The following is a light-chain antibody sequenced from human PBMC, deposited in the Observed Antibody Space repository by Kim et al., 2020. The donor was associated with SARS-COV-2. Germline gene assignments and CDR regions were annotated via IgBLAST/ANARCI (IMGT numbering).Light chain of an antibody. Sequence: EIVLTQSPATLSLSPGERATLSCRASESVSRYLAWYQQKPGQAPRLLIYDASNRATGVPARFSGSGSGTDFTLSISSVGPEDFAVYYCEQSLNWPTCTFGQGTKVKI. CDR2: DAS. V-gene: IGKV3-11*01. CDR1: ESVSRY. J-gene: IGKJ2*02. CDR3: EQSLNWPTCT.